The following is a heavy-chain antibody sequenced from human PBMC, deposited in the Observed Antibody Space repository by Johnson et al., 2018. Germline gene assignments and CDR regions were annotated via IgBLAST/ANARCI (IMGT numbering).Heavy chain of an antibody. V-gene: IGHV3-48*01. CDR2: ISSSSYTI. CDR1: GFTFSSYS. Sequence: EVQLVETGGGLVQPGGSXRLSCAASGFTFSSYSMNWVRQAPGKGLEWVSYISSSSYTIYYADSVKGRFTISRENAKNSLYLQMNSLRAEDTAVYYCARGWKGTTVTTFDYYYYMDVWGKGTTVTVSS. D-gene: IGHD4-11*01. J-gene: IGHJ6*03. CDR3: ARGWKGTTVTTFDYYYYMDV.